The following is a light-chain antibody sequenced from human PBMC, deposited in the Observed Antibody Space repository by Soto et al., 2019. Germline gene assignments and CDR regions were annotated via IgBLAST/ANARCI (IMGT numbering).Light chain of an antibody. CDR3: CSYAGSNTCGYV. Sequence: QSALTQPASVSGSPGQSITISCTGTSSDIGSYNLVSWYQQHPGKAPKLMIYEVTKRPSGVSSRFSGSKSGNTASLTISGLQAEDEADYYCCSYAGSNTCGYVFGTGTKVTVL. CDR2: EVT. J-gene: IGLJ1*01. V-gene: IGLV2-23*02. CDR1: SSDIGSYNL.